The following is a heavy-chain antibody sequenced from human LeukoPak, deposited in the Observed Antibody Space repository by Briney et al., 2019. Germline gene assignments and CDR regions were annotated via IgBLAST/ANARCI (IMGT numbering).Heavy chain of an antibody. CDR2: IKQDRSKK. V-gene: IGHV3-7*01. Sequence: PGGSLRLFCAPSGFTFSRYWMRWARQARGKGREGVANIKQDRSKKYYVDSVTGRFTISRDNAKNSLYLQMNSLRAEDTGVYHCARETPDFWSGLHYYYMDVSGKGTTVTVSS. CDR1: GFTFSRYW. J-gene: IGHJ6*03. CDR3: ARETPDFWSGLHYYYMDV. D-gene: IGHD3-3*01.